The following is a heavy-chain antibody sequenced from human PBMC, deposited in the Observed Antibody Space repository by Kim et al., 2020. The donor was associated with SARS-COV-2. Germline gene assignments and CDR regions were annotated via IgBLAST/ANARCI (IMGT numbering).Heavy chain of an antibody. CDR2: ISYDGSNK. CDR1: GFTFSSYA. CDR3: ARELVTPRSWPYYYYGMDV. V-gene: IGHV3-30*04. Sequence: GGSLRLSCAASGFTFSSYAMHWVRQAPGKGLEWVAVISYDGSNKYYADSVKGRFTISRDNSKNTLYLQMNSLRAEDTAVYYCARELVTPRSWPYYYYGMDVWGQGTTVTVSS. J-gene: IGHJ6*02. D-gene: IGHD4-4*01.